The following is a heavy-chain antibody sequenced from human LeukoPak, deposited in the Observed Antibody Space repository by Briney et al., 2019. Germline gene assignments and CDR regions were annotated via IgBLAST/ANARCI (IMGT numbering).Heavy chain of an antibody. V-gene: IGHV5-51*01. D-gene: IGHD6-19*01. CDR1: GYSFTSYW. CDR3: AKVSRRSLYSSGWYHPYYFDY. J-gene: IGHJ4*02. Sequence: GESLKISCKGSGYSFTSYWIGWVRQMPGKGLEWMGIIYPGDSVTRYSPSFQGQVTISADKSISTAYLQWSSLKASDTAMYYCAKVSRRSLYSSGWYHPYYFDYWGQGTLVTVSS. CDR2: IYPGDSVT.